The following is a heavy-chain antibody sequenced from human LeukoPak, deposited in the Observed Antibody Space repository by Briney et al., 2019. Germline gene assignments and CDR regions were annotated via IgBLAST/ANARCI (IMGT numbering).Heavy chain of an antibody. CDR2: IYSGGDI. CDR1: GFTVSRDF. D-gene: IGHD1-26*01. CDR3: ARDPGIANVMDV. V-gene: IGHV3-66*01. J-gene: IGHJ6*02. Sequence: GGSLRLSCAASGFTVSRDFMSWVRQAPGKGLERVSVIYSGGDIYYADSVKGRFTISRDNSKNTLDLQMNSLRVEDTAVYYCARDPGIANVMDVWGQGTTVTVSS.